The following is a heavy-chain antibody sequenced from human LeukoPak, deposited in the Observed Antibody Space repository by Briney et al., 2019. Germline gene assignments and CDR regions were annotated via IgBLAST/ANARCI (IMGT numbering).Heavy chain of an antibody. J-gene: IGHJ3*02. V-gene: IGHV3-30*02. CDR1: GFTFSSYG. Sequence: GGSMRLSCAASGFTFSSYGIHWVRQALGKGLEWVAFIRYDGSNKYYADSVKGRFTTSRDNSKNTLYLQMNSLRAEDTAVYYCAKDLQDAFDIWGQGTMVTVSS. CDR3: AKDLQDAFDI. CDR2: IRYDGSNK.